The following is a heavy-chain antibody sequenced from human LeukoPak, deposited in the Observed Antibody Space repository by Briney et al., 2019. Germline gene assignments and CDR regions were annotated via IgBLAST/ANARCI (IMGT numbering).Heavy chain of an antibody. CDR3: ARRAYSAAYWKHFDY. CDR1: GYSISNGYY. Sequence: SETLSLTCSVSGYSISNGYYWGWIRQPPGKGLEWIGSIYHRESTYYNPSIKSRVTISVDTSKNQFSLKLNSVTAADTAVYFCARRAYSAAYWKHFDYWGQGTLVTVSS. D-gene: IGHD1-1*01. CDR2: IYHREST. V-gene: IGHV4-38-2*02. J-gene: IGHJ4*02.